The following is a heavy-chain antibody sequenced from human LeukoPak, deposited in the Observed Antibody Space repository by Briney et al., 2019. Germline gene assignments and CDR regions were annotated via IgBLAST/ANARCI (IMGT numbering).Heavy chain of an antibody. J-gene: IGHJ4*02. CDR2: LRKDGYNT. V-gene: IGHV3-30*02. CDR3: AKDRAGNSWNFDY. Sequence: PGGSLRVSCAASRFSFSDYGMHWVRQAPCKGLEWVAFLRKDGYNTKYADSVKGRFTISRDTSNKMVYLQMNSLRTEDMAVYYCAKDRAGNSWNFDYWGQGTLVAVSS. D-gene: IGHD6-13*01. CDR1: RFSFSDYG.